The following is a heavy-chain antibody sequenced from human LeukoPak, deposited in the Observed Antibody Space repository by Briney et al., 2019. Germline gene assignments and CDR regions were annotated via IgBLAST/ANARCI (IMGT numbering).Heavy chain of an antibody. J-gene: IGHJ4*02. V-gene: IGHV3-33*06. CDR1: GFTFSSYG. CDR2: IWYDGSNK. D-gene: IGHD6-6*01. CDR3: AKALSIAARLAFDY. Sequence: PGGSLRLSCAASGFTFSSYGMHWVRQTPGKGLEWVAVIWYDGSNKYYADSVKGRFTISRDNSKNTLYLQMNSLRAEDTAVYYCAKALSIAARLAFDYWGQGTLVTVSS.